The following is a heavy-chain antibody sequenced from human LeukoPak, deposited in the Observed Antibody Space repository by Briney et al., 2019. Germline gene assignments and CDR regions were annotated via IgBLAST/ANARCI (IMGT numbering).Heavy chain of an antibody. Sequence: AGSLRLSCATSGFTFSTYGLNWVRQAPGKGLEWVSSISSRSDSIHYADSLRGRFTVSRDNRKNSLFLQMNSVTAEDTAVYYCASGVQHCADGDCYSIYWGQGTLVTVSS. CDR2: ISSRSDSI. J-gene: IGHJ4*02. CDR3: ASGVQHCADGDCYSIY. V-gene: IGHV3-21*01. D-gene: IGHD2-21*01. CDR1: GFTFSTYG.